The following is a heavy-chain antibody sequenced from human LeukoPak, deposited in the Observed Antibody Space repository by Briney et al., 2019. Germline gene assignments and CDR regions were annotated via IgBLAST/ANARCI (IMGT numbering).Heavy chain of an antibody. D-gene: IGHD2-2*01. Sequence: GESLKISCKGSGYRFTNYWIAWVRQMPGKGPEWMGVFYPGDSDTRYNPSFQGHVTISADKSISTAYLQWSSLKASDTAMYYCARSFDCTTTSCYPFDYWGQGTLVTVSS. CDR2: FYPGDSDT. CDR3: ARSFDCTTTSCYPFDY. V-gene: IGHV5-51*01. CDR1: GYRFTNYW. J-gene: IGHJ4*02.